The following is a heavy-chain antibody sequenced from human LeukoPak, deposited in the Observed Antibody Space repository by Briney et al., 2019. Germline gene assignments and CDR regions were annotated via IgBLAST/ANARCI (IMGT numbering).Heavy chain of an antibody. CDR1: GFTFSSYA. Sequence: PGGSLRLSCAASGFTFSSYAMSWVRQAPGKGLEWVSAISGSGGSTYYADSVKGRFTISRDNSKNTLYLQMSSLRAEDTAVYYCAKASEADFDWLFHFDYWGQGTLVTVSS. D-gene: IGHD3-9*01. CDR2: ISGSGGST. J-gene: IGHJ4*02. V-gene: IGHV3-23*01. CDR3: AKASEADFDWLFHFDY.